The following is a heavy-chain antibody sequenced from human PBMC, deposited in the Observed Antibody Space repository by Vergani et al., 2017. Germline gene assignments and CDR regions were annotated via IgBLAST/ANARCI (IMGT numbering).Heavy chain of an antibody. J-gene: IGHJ5*02. CDR3: ARNYYGSGTDYSWFDP. Sequence: EVQLVPSGAEVKTPGESLKISCKGSGYSFTSYWIGWVRQMPGKGLEWMGIIYPGDSDTRYSPSFQGQVTISADKSISTAYLQWSSLKASDTAMYYCARNYYGSGTDYSWFDPWGQGTLVTVSS. V-gene: IGHV5-51*01. D-gene: IGHD3-10*01. CDR1: GYSFTSYW. CDR2: IYPGDSDT.